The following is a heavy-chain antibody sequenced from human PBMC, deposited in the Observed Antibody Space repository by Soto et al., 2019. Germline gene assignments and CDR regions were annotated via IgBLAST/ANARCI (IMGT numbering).Heavy chain of an antibody. D-gene: IGHD4-17*01. J-gene: IGHJ4*02. CDR1: GGSISSGGYY. CDR3: ARYAPDYGDCGASFDY. Sequence: QVQLQESGPGLVKPSQTLSLTCTVSGGSISSGGYYWSWIRQHPGKGLEWIGYIYYSGSTYYNPSLKCRGTISVDTSKKQLALRLSSVTAADTAVYYCARYAPDYGDCGASFDYWGQGTLVTVSS. CDR2: IYYSGST. V-gene: IGHV4-31*03.